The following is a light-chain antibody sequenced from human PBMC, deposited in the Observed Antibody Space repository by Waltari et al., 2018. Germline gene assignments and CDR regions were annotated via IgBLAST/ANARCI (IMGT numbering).Light chain of an antibody. J-gene: IGKJ1*01. CDR1: TSVSRT. CDR2: GAS. V-gene: IGKV3-20*01. Sequence: EIVLTQSPGTLSLSPGERATLSCRASTSVSRTLAWYQQKPGQAPKLLIYGASIRATGIPDRFTGSGSGTDFCLTISSLEPEDFAIYFCQHYVRLPATFGQGTKVEIK. CDR3: QHYVRLPAT.